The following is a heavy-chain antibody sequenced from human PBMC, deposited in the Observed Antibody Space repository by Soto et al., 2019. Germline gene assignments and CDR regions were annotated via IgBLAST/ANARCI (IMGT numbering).Heavy chain of an antibody. Sequence: QLQLQESGPGLVKPSETLSLTCTVFGGSFSSSSHYWGWIRQPPGKGLDWLGTMLYFGSTYYNTSLESRLTISVDPSKNQFSLKLSSVTAADTAVYYCARHHFYCTGGSCYLQAYHYYGLHVW. D-gene: IGHD2-15*01. J-gene: IGHJ6*01. V-gene: IGHV4-39*01. CDR2: MLYFGST. CDR1: GGSFSSSSHY. CDR3: ARHHFYCTGGSCYLQAYHYYGLHV.